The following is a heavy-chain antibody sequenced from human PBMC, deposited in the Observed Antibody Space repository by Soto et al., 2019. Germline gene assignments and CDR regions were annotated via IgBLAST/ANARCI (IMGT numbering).Heavy chain of an antibody. CDR2: IIPIFGTA. D-gene: IGHD2-21*02. Sequence: KVSCKASGGTFSSYAISWVRQAPGQGLEWMGGIIPIFGTANYAQKFQGRVTITADESTSTAYMELSSLRSEDTAVYYCASCYFGLYYYYGMDVWGQGTTVTVSS. V-gene: IGHV1-69*01. CDR3: ASCYFGLYYYYGMDV. CDR1: GGTFSSYA. J-gene: IGHJ6*02.